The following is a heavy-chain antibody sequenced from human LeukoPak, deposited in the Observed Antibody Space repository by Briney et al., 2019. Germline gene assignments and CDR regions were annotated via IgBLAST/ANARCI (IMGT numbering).Heavy chain of an antibody. D-gene: IGHD3-9*01. CDR2: IYYSGST. CDR3: ARGLRYFDWLPDY. J-gene: IGHJ4*02. Sequence: SETLSLTCTVSGGSISSYYWSWIRQPPGKGLEWIGYIYYSGSTNHNPSLKSRVTISVDTSKNQFSLKLSSVTAADTAVYYCARGLRYFDWLPDYWGQGTLVTVSS. CDR1: GGSISSYY. V-gene: IGHV4-59*01.